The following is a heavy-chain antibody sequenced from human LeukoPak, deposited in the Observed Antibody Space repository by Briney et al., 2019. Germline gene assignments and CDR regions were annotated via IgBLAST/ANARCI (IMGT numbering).Heavy chain of an antibody. V-gene: IGHV4-34*01. D-gene: IGHD3-16*02. CDR2: INHSGST. Sequence: SETLSLTCAVYGGSFSGYYWSWIRQPPGKGLEWIGEINHSGSTNYNPSLKSRVTISVDTSKNQFSLKLSSVTAADTAVYYYARRPYDYVWGSYRSLYYFDYWGQGTLVTVSS. CDR3: ARRPYDYVWGSYRSLYYFDY. CDR1: GGSFSGYY. J-gene: IGHJ4*02.